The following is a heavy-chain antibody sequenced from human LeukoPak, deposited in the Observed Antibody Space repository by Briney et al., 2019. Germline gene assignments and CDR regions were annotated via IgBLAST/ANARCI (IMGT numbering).Heavy chain of an antibody. D-gene: IGHD3-10*01. CDR3: ARTSYYYGSGSLDAFDI. V-gene: IGHV1-46*01. Sequence: ASVKVSCKASGYTFTSYYMHWVRQAPGQGLEWMGIINPSGGSTSCAQKFQGRVTMTRDMSTSTVYMELSSLRSEDTAVYYCARTSYYYGSGSLDAFDIWGQGTMVTVSS. CDR2: INPSGGST. CDR1: GYTFTSYY. J-gene: IGHJ3*02.